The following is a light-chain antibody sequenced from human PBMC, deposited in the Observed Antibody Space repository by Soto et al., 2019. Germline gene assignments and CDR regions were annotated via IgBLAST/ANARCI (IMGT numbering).Light chain of an antibody. Sequence: EIVMTQSPATLSVSPGGRATLSCRASQSISDTLAWYQQKPGQAPRLLIFAASTRATGIPDRFTGSGSGTDFTLTISRLEPEDFAVYYCQLYGASPKTFGQGTKVDI. CDR3: QLYGASPKT. CDR1: QSISDT. CDR2: AAS. V-gene: IGKV3-20*01. J-gene: IGKJ1*01.